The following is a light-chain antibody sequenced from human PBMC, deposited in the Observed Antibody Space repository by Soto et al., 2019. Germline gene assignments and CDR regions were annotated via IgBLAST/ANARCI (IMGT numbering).Light chain of an antibody. CDR1: QSLLHNNGYNY. Sequence: DIVMTQSPLSLPVTPGEPASISCRSNQSLLHNNGYNYLDWYMQKPGQPPHLLIYLGSNRASGVPDRFSGSGSGTDFTLKISRVEAADVGVYYRMQALQRLTFGQGTRLEIK. V-gene: IGKV2-28*01. CDR2: LGS. J-gene: IGKJ5*01. CDR3: MQALQRLT.